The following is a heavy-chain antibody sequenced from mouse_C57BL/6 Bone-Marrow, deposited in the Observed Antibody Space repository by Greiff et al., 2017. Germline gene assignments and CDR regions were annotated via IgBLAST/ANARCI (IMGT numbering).Heavy chain of an antibody. Sequence: QVQLQQPGAELVKPGASVKMSCKASGYTFTSYWITWVKQKPGQGLEWIGDIYPGSGSTNYNEKFKSKATLTVDTSSSTAYMQLSSLTSEDSAVYYCARGTTVVATDYWGQGTTLTVSS. D-gene: IGHD1-1*01. CDR1: GYTFTSYW. CDR3: ARGTTVVATDY. J-gene: IGHJ2*01. CDR2: IYPGSGST. V-gene: IGHV1-55*01.